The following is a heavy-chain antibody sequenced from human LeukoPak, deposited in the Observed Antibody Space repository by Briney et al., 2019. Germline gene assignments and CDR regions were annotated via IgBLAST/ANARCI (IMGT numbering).Heavy chain of an antibody. J-gene: IGHJ4*02. D-gene: IGHD3-10*01. V-gene: IGHV4-39*07. CDR1: GGSISSSSYY. CDR3: AREGDLWFGELSSSFDY. Sequence: PSETLSLTCTVSGGSISSSSYYWGWIRQPPGKGLEWIGSIYYSGSTYYNPSLKSRVTISVDTSKNQFSLKLSSVTAADTAVYYCAREGDLWFGELSSSFDYWGQGTLVTVSS. CDR2: IYYSGST.